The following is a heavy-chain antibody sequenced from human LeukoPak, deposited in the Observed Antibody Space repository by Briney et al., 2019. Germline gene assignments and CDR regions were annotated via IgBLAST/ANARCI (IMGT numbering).Heavy chain of an antibody. D-gene: IGHD2-2*01. CDR3: ARGRGDCSSTSCSVPYFDY. V-gene: IGHV4-34*01. J-gene: IGHJ4*02. CDR2: INHSGGT. CDR1: GGSFSGYY. Sequence: SETLSLTCAVYGGSFSGYYWSWIRQPPGKGLEWIGEINHSGGTNYNPSLKSRVTISVDTSRNQFSLKLSSVTAADTAVYYCARGRGDCSSTSCSVPYFDYWGQGTLVTVSS.